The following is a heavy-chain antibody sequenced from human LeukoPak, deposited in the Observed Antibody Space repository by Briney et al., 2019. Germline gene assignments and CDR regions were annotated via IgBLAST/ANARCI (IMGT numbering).Heavy chain of an antibody. V-gene: IGHV1-69*13. CDR2: IIPIFGTA. J-gene: IGHJ4*02. CDR1: GGTFSSYA. Sequence: ASVKVSCKASGGTFSSYAISWVRQAPGQGLEWMGGIIPIFGTANYAQKFQGRVTITADESTSTAYMELSSLRSEDTAVYYCARVPSSDSSSSGDYWGQGTLVTVSS. CDR3: ARVPSSDSSSSGDY. D-gene: IGHD6-6*01.